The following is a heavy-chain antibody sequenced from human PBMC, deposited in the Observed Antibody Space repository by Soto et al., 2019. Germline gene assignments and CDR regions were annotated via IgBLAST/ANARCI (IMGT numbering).Heavy chain of an antibody. CDR2: ISSSSSYI. CDR3: ARVSGVDFWSGYRYCRYCPGSMDV. CDR1: GFTFSSYS. V-gene: IGHV3-21*01. J-gene: IGHJ6*02. D-gene: IGHD3-3*01. Sequence: PGGSLRLSCAASGFTFSSYSMNWVRQAPGKGLEWVSSISSSSSYIYYADSVKGRFTISRDNAKNSLYLQMNGLRAEDTAVYYCARVSGVDFWSGYRYCRYCPGSMDVWGQGTTVTVSS.